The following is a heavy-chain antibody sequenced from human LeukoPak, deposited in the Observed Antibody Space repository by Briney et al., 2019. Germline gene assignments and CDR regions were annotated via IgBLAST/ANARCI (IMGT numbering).Heavy chain of an antibody. CDR1: GFTFNNYE. CDR3: ARQAYGSGWF. D-gene: IGHD6-19*01. V-gene: IGHV3-48*03. Sequence: GGSLRLSCVASGFTFNNYEMSWVRQAPGKGLEWVSYISSSGSIRYYSDSVKGRFTISGDNAKNSLSLQMDTLRVEDTGFYYCARQAYGSGWFWGQGIMVIVSS. CDR2: ISSSGSIR. J-gene: IGHJ4*02.